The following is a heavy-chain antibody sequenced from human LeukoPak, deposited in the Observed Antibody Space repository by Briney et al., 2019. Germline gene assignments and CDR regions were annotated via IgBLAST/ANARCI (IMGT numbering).Heavy chain of an antibody. CDR3: ARDRAADRDGMDV. V-gene: IGHV3-74*01. Sequence: PGGSLRLSCAASGFTFSSYSMNWVRQAPGKGLVWVSRINSDGSSTNYADSVKGRFTISRDNAKNTLYLQMNSLRAEDTAIYYCARDRAADRDGMDVWGKGTTVTVSS. CDR2: INSDGSST. J-gene: IGHJ6*04. CDR1: GFTFSSYS.